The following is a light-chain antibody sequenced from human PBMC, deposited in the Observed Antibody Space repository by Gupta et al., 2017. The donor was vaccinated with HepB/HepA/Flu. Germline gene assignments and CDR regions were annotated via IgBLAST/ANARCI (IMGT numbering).Light chain of an antibody. CDR2: DAS. Sequence: DVPVTQCASSLSASVGDRVTITCQASQVISNFLNWYQQKPGKVPKFLIYDASNLATGVPSRFSGRGSGTDFTLTISSLQPEDIATYYCQQDDSVPLTFGGGTKVEIK. J-gene: IGKJ4*01. V-gene: IGKV1-33*01. CDR1: QVISNF. CDR3: QQDDSVPLT.